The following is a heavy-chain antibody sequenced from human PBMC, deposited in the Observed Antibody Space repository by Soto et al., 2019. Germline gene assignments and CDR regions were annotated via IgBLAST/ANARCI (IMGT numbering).Heavy chain of an antibody. J-gene: IGHJ6*02. D-gene: IGHD3-22*01. CDR1: GFTFSDYY. V-gene: IGHV3-11*06. Sequence: GGSLRLSCAASGFTFSDYYMSGIRQDPGKGLEWVSYISSSSSYTNYADSVKGQFTISRDNAKNSLYLQMNSLRAEDTAVYYCARDNYYDSSGYYHDYYYYGMDVWGQGTTGTVSS. CDR2: ISSSSSYT. CDR3: ARDNYYDSSGYYHDYYYYGMDV.